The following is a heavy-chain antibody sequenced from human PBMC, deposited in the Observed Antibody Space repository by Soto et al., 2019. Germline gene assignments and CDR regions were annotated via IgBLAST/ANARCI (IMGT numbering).Heavy chain of an antibody. J-gene: IGHJ6*03. CDR1: GFTVSSNY. Sequence: GGSLRLSCAASGFTVSSNYMSWVRQAPGKGLEWVSVIYSGGSTYYADSVKGRFTISRHNSKNTLYLQMNSLRAEDTAVYYCARGNRVVARIKTKIEYYYYYMDVWGKGTTVTVSS. V-gene: IGHV3-53*04. CDR3: ARGNRVVARIKTKIEYYYYYMDV. CDR2: IYSGGST. D-gene: IGHD5-12*01.